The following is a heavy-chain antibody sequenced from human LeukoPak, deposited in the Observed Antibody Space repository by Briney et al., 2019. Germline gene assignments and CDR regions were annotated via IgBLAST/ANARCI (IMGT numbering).Heavy chain of an antibody. CDR3: AKGDTMIVVVTHFDY. CDR2: ISWNSGSI. Sequence: GGSLRLSCAASGFTFDDYAMHWVGQAPGKGLEWVSGISWNSGSIGYADSVKGRFTISRDNAKNSLYLQMNSLRAEDTALYYCAKGDTMIVVVTHFDYWGQGTLVTVSS. V-gene: IGHV3-9*01. CDR1: GFTFDDYA. J-gene: IGHJ4*02. D-gene: IGHD3-22*01.